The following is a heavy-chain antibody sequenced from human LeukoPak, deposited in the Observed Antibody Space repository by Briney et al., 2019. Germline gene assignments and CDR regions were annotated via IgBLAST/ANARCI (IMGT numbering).Heavy chain of an antibody. J-gene: IGHJ4*02. D-gene: IGHD3-16*01. Sequence: PGGSLRLSCAASGFTFNRYAMSWVRQAPGKGLEWVAVISYDGSNKYYADSVKGRFTISRDNSKNTLYLQMNSLRAEDTAVYYCAKLGEYWGQGTLVTVSS. CDR3: AKLGEY. CDR1: GFTFNRYA. CDR2: ISYDGSNK. V-gene: IGHV3-30*18.